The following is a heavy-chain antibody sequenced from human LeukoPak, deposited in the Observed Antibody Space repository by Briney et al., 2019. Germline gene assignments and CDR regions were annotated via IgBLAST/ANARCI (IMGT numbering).Heavy chain of an antibody. Sequence: ASVKVSCKASGYTFTGYYMHWVRQAPGQGLEWMGWINPSSGGTNYAQKFQGRVTMTRDTSISTAYMELSRLRSDDTAVYYCARDSSTGYSYGYLSNWFDPWGQGTLVTVSS. D-gene: IGHD5-18*01. CDR2: INPSSGGT. J-gene: IGHJ5*02. CDR3: ARDSSTGYSYGYLSNWFDP. V-gene: IGHV1-2*02. CDR1: GYTFTGYY.